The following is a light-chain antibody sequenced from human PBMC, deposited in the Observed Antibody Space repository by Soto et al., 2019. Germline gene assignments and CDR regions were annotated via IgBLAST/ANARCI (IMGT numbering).Light chain of an antibody. Sequence: QGISNYLACYQQKPGKVAKLLIYAASTLQSGVPSRFGGSGSGTEFTLTVISLQSEDFAVYYCQQYINWPRTFGQGTKV. CDR1: QGISNY. CDR2: AAS. V-gene: IGKV1-27*01. CDR3: QQYINWPRT. J-gene: IGKJ1*01.